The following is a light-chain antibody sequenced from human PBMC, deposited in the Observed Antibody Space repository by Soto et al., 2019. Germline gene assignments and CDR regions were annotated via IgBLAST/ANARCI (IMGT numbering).Light chain of an antibody. J-gene: IGKJ1*01. CDR3: LQHDSYPWT. CDR2: SAS. Sequence: AIQMTQSPSSLSAFVGDSVTITCRASQAIKDEVGWYQQKPGKAPRLLIFSASSLQSGVPSRFRGSGTGTDFTLTISGLQAADFATYYCLQHDSYPWTFGQGTKVEIK. V-gene: IGKV1-6*01. CDR1: QAIKDE.